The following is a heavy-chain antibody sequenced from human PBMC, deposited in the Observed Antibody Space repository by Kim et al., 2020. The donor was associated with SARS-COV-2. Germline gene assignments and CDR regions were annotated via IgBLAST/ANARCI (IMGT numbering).Heavy chain of an antibody. CDR1: GGSISSSSYY. CDR2: IYYSGST. J-gene: IGHJ4*02. Sequence: SETLSLTCTVSGGSISSSSYYWGWIRQPPGKGLEWIGSIYYSGSTYYNPSLKSRVTISVDTSKNQFSLKLSSVTAADTAVYYCARLLMVYAMNDYWGQGTLVTVSS. D-gene: IGHD2-8*01. CDR3: ARLLMVYAMNDY. V-gene: IGHV4-39*07.